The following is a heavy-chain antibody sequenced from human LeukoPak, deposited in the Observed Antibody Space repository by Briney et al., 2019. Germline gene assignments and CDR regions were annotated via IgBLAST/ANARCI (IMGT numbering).Heavy chain of an antibody. CDR1: GGSISSYY. J-gene: IGHJ5*02. V-gene: IGHV4-59*01. Sequence: SETLSLTCTVSGGSISSYYWIWIRQPPGKGLEWIGYISYSGSTNSNPSLKSRGTTSIDTSKNQFSLKLSSVTAADTAVYYCARVLSSSGWYGWFDPWGQGTLVTVSS. CDR2: ISYSGST. CDR3: ARVLSSSGWYGWFDP. D-gene: IGHD6-19*01.